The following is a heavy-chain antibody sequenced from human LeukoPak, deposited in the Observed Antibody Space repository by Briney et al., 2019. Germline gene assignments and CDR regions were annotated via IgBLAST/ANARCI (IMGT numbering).Heavy chain of an antibody. CDR2: IIPIFGTA. V-gene: IGHV1-69*06. CDR1: EGTFSSYA. Sequence: SVKVSCKASEGTFSSYAISWVRQAPGQGLEWMGGIIPIFGTANYAQKFQGRVTIIADKSTSTAYMELSSLRSEDTAVYYCARTSMVRGVIMWAFDIWGQGTMVTVSS. CDR3: ARTSMVRGVIMWAFDI. D-gene: IGHD3-10*01. J-gene: IGHJ3*02.